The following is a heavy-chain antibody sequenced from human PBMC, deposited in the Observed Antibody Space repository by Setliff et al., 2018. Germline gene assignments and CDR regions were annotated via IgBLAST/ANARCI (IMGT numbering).Heavy chain of an antibody. CDR3: ARHLSYSGETMDV. J-gene: IGHJ6*03. CDR2: INYSGSS. Sequence: SETLSLTCAVSGGAIDNRYYWGWIRQPPGKGLDWVGNINYSGSSYYNPSLKSRVTISVDTSKKYFFLNLTSVTAADTAVYYCARHLSYSGETMDVWGKGTTVTVSS. D-gene: IGHD5-12*01. CDR1: GGAIDNRYY. V-gene: IGHV4-39*01.